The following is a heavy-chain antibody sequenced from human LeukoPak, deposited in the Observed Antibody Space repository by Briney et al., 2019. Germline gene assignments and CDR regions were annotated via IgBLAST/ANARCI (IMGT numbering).Heavy chain of an antibody. CDR1: GYTFTSYD. Sequence: ASVKVSCKASGYTFTSYDINWVRQATGQGLEWMGWMNPNSGNTGYAQKFQGRVTMTRNTSISTAYMELSSLRSEDTAVYYCASRPAGAAVAGQEFDYWGQGTLVTVSS. CDR3: ASRPAGAAVAGQEFDY. CDR2: MNPNSGNT. J-gene: IGHJ4*02. V-gene: IGHV1-8*01. D-gene: IGHD6-19*01.